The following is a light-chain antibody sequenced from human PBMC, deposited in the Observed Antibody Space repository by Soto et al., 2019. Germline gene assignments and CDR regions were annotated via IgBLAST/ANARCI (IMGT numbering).Light chain of an antibody. CDR1: QSLLHRNGYNY. CDR3: MQGLQTPWT. J-gene: IGKJ1*01. V-gene: IGKV2-28*01. Sequence: DIVMTQSPLSLPVTPGEPASISCRSSQSLLHRNGYNYLDWYLQKPGQSPQLLIYLGSNRASGVPDRFSGSASGTDFTLKISRVEAEDVGVYYCMQGLQTPWTFGQGTKVEIK. CDR2: LGS.